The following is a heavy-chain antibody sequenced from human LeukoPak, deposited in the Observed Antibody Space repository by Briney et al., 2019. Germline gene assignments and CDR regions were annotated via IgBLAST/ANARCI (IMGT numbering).Heavy chain of an antibody. D-gene: IGHD2-21*01. J-gene: IGHJ4*02. CDR3: ARDHHIVVPLLPDY. V-gene: IGHV3-33*08. CDR1: GFTFSSYA. Sequence: GGSLRLSCAASGFTFSSYAMSWVRQAPGKGLEWVAVIWYDGSNKYYADSVKGRFTISRDNSKNTLYLQMNSLRAEDTAVYYCARDHHIVVPLLPDYWGQGTLVTVSS. CDR2: IWYDGSNK.